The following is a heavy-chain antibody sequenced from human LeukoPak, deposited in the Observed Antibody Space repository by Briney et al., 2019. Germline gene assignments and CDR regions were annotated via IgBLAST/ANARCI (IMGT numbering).Heavy chain of an antibody. D-gene: IGHD5-24*01. Sequence: HPGGSLRLSCAASGFTFSSYGMHWVRQAPGKGLEWVAFIRYDGSNKYYADSVKGRFTISRDNSKNTLYLQMNSLRAEDTAVYYCAKDRLGRWLQFEDWGQGTLVTVSS. CDR2: IRYDGSNK. V-gene: IGHV3-30*02. CDR1: GFTFSSYG. J-gene: IGHJ4*02. CDR3: AKDRLGRWLQFED.